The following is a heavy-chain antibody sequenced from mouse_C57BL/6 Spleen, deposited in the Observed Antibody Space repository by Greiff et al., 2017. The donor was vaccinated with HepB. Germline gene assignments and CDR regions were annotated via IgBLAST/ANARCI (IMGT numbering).Heavy chain of an antibody. Sequence: VQLQQPGAELVKPGASVKLSCKASGYTFTSYWMQWVKQRPGQGLEWIGEIDPSDSYTNYNQKFKGKAKLTVDTSSSTAYMQLSSLTSEDSAVYYCARRGNYWYFDVWGTGTTVTVSS. D-gene: IGHD1-1*02. CDR3: ARRGNYWYFDV. CDR2: IDPSDSYT. V-gene: IGHV1-50*01. J-gene: IGHJ1*03. CDR1: GYTFTSYW.